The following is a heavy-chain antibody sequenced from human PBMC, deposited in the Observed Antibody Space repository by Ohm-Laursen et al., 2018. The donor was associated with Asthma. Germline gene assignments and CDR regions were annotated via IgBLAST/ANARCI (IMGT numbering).Heavy chain of an antibody. CDR1: GLPFSNFC. Sequence: SLRLSCAASGLPFSNFCMSWVRQAPGKGLGWVASISTASTFIYYADSVKGRFTISRDNAKNSLYLQMNSLRAEDTAVYYCARYHRGKANFDYWGQGTLVTVSS. V-gene: IGHV3-21*04. D-gene: IGHD4-23*01. CDR2: ISTASTFI. J-gene: IGHJ4*02. CDR3: ARYHRGKANFDY.